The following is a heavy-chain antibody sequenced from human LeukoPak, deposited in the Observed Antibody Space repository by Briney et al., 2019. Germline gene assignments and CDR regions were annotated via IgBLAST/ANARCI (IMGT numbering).Heavy chain of an antibody. V-gene: IGHV1-8*01. CDR2: MNPNSGNT. CDR3: ARDIVVPAAKDYYYYGMDV. D-gene: IGHD2-2*01. Sequence: ASVKVSCKASGYTFTSYDINWVRQVTGQGLEWMGWMNPNSGNTGYAQKFQGRVTMTRNTSISTAYMELSSLRSEDTAVYYCARDIVVPAAKDYYYYGMDVWGQGTTVTVSS. CDR1: GYTFTSYD. J-gene: IGHJ6*02.